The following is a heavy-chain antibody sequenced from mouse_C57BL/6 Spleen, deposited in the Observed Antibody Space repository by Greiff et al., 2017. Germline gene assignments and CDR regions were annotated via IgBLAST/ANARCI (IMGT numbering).Heavy chain of an antibody. V-gene: IGHV1-18*01. Sequence: EVQLQQSGPELVKPGASVKIPCKASGYTFTDYNMDWVKQSHGKSLEWIGDINPNNGGTIYNQKFKGKATLTVDKSSSTAYMELRSLTSEDTAVYYCARSRGDSPFGYWGQGTTLTVSS. CDR1: GYTFTDYN. J-gene: IGHJ2*01. CDR2: INPNNGGT. CDR3: ARSRGDSPFGY.